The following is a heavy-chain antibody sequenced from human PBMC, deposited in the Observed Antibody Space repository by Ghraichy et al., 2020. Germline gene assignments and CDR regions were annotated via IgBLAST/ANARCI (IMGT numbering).Heavy chain of an antibody. CDR3: ASENCSSTSCYGGFDP. V-gene: IGHV3-53*01. CDR1: GFTVSSNY. D-gene: IGHD2-2*01. J-gene: IGHJ5*02. Sequence: GGSLRLSCAASGFTVSSNYMSWFRQAPGKGLEWVSVIYSGGSTYYADSVKGRFTISRDNSKNTLYLQMNSLRAEDTAVYYCASENCSSTSCYGGFDPWGQGTLVTVSS. CDR2: IYSGGST.